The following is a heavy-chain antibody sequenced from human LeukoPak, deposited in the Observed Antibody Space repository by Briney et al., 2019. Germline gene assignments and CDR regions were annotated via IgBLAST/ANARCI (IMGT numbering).Heavy chain of an antibody. CDR1: GGSISSYY. Sequence: KASETLSLTCSVSGGSISSYYWSWIRQPPGKGLEWIGYIYYSGSTNYNPSLKSRVTISVDTSKNQFSLKLSSVTAADMAVYYCAKAVVVSTTRLGPFDHWGQGTLVTVSS. V-gene: IGHV4-59*08. CDR2: IYYSGST. J-gene: IGHJ4*02. CDR3: AKAVVVSTTRLGPFDH. D-gene: IGHD3-22*01.